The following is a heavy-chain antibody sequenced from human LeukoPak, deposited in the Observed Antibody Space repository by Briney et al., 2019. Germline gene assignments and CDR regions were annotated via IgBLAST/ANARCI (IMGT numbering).Heavy chain of an antibody. Sequence: PSETLSLTCAVSGYSIRGDDYWGWIRQCPGKGLEWIGRIYHSGSTHYNPSLKSRVTISVDTSNTQFSLMLNSVTAADTAVYYCARNRSVTTTPGFDHWGQATLVTVSS. CDR2: IYHSGST. D-gene: IGHD4-17*01. V-gene: IGHV4-38-2*01. CDR1: GYSIRGDDY. J-gene: IGHJ4*02. CDR3: ARNRSVTTTPGFDH.